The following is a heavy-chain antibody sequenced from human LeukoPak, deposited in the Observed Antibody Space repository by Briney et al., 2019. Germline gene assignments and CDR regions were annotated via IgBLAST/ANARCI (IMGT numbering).Heavy chain of an antibody. V-gene: IGHV4-34*01. CDR2: INHSGST. CDR1: GGSFSGYY. CDR3: ARDRNYYDSSGYLNWFDP. D-gene: IGHD3-22*01. Sequence: SETLSLTCAVYGGSFSGYYWSWIRQPPGKGLEWIGEINHSGSTNYNPSLKSRVTISVDTSKNQFSLKLSSVTAADTAVYYCARDRNYYDSSGYLNWFDPWGQGTLVTVSS. J-gene: IGHJ5*02.